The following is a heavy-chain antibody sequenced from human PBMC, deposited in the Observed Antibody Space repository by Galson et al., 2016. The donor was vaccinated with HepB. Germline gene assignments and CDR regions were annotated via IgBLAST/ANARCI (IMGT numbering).Heavy chain of an antibody. V-gene: IGHV4-31*03. J-gene: IGHJ3*02. CDR2: INHSGTT. CDR3: AKVSGNAFDI. Sequence: TLSLTCSVSAGSISSGGYYWSWIRQHPGKGLEWIGYINHSGTTYYNPSLSSRAAISVDTSKNQFSLEVISVTAADPAVYYCAKVSGNAFDIWGHGTMVTVSS. CDR1: AGSISSGGYY.